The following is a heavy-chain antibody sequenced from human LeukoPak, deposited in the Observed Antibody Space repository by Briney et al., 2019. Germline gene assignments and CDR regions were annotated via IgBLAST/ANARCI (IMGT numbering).Heavy chain of an antibody. Sequence: ASVKVSCKASGYTFTGYYIHWMRQAPGQGLEWMGWINPNSGGTKYVQKFQGRVTMTRDTSISTAYMELNSLRSDDTALYYCARRAGYCSSSNCYDFGYSGQGTLVTVSS. CDR1: GYTFTGYY. D-gene: IGHD2-2*01. CDR2: INPNSGGT. CDR3: ARRAGYCSSSNCYDFGY. V-gene: IGHV1-2*02. J-gene: IGHJ4*02.